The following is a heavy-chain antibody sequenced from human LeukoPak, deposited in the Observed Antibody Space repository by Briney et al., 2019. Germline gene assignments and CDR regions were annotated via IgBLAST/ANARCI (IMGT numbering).Heavy chain of an antibody. D-gene: IGHD3-9*01. CDR2: IYYSGST. CDR3: ARYSVVRYLVRHPPFEY. V-gene: IGHV4-59*01. CDR1: GGSISSYY. J-gene: IGHJ4*02. Sequence: SETLSLTCTVSGGSISSYYWSWIRQPPGQGLEWIGNIYYSGSTNYNPSLKSRVTISVDTSKNQFSLKLSSVTAADEAVYFCARYSVVRYLVRHPPFEYWGRGTVVTVSS.